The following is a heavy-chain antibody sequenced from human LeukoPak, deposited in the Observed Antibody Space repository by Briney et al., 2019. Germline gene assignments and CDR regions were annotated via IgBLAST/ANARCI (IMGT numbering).Heavy chain of an antibody. D-gene: IGHD6-6*01. J-gene: IGHJ4*02. CDR1: GGTFSSYA. Sequence: ASVKVSCKASGGTFSSYAISWVRQAPGQGLEWMGGIIPIFGTANYAQKFQGRVTITTDESTSTAYMELSSLRSEDTAVYYCARSKRIAALNFDYWGQGTLVTVSS. V-gene: IGHV1-69*05. CDR3: ARSKRIAALNFDY. CDR2: IIPIFGTA.